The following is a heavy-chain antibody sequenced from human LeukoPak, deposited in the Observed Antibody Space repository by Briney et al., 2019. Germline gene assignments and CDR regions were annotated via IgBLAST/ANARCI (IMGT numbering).Heavy chain of an antibody. V-gene: IGHV3-74*01. CDR3: ARIAYDSSGYTVRYFDL. Sequence: GGSLRLSCAASGFTFSNYWMHWVRHAPGKGLVWVSRINSDGINTSYADSVKGRFTISRDNDKNTLNLQMNSLIADDTAVYYCARIAYDSSGYTVRYFDLWGRGTLVTVSS. CDR1: GFTFSNYW. J-gene: IGHJ2*01. CDR2: INSDGINT. D-gene: IGHD3-22*01.